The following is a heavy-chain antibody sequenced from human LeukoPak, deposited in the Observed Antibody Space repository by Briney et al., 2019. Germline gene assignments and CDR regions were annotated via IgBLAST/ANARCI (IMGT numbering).Heavy chain of an antibody. J-gene: IGHJ3*02. D-gene: IGHD3-22*01. CDR1: DGSISSYY. V-gene: IGHV4-59*01. Sequence: SETLSLTCTVSDGSISSYYWSWIRQPPGKGLEWIGYIYYSGSTNYNPSLKSRVTISVDTSKNQFSLKLSSVTAADTAVYYCAREAIGNAFDIWGQGTMVTVSS. CDR3: AREAIGNAFDI. CDR2: IYYSGST.